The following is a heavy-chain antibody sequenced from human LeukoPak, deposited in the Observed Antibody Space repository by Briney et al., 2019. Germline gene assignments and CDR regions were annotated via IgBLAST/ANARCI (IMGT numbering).Heavy chain of an antibody. CDR2: IIPILGIA. CDR1: GGTFSSYA. Sequence: ASVKVSCKASGGTFSSYAISWVRQAPGQGLEWMGRIIPILGIANYAQKFQGRVTITADKSTSTAYMELSSLRSEDTAVYYCARAMDGDYVDEGPWGQGTLVTVSS. V-gene: IGHV1-69*04. J-gene: IGHJ5*02. D-gene: IGHD4-17*01. CDR3: ARAMDGDYVDEGP.